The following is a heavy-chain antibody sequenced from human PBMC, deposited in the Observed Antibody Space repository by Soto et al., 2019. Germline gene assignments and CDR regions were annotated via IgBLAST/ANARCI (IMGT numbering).Heavy chain of an antibody. V-gene: IGHV3-23*01. D-gene: IGHD6-19*01. CDR1: GFTFSSYA. CDR3: AKDGQWLVEEYYYSGMDV. Sequence: PGGSLRLSCAASGFTFSSYAMSWVRQAPGKGLEWVSAISGSGGSTYYADSVKGRFTISRDNSKNTLYLQMNSLRAEDTAVYYCAKDGQWLVEEYYYSGMDVWGQGTTVTVSS. J-gene: IGHJ6*02. CDR2: ISGSGGST.